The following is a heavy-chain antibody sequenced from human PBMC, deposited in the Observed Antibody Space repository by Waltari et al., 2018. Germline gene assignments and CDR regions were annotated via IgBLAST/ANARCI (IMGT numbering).Heavy chain of an antibody. V-gene: IGHV4-4*07. J-gene: IGHJ2*01. Sequence: QVQLQESGPGLVKPSEPLSLTCTVSGGPISSYYWSWIRQPAGKGLEWIGRIYTSGSTNYNPSLKSRVTMSVDTSKNQFSLKLSSVTAADTAVYYCARARKWQLVGYEYFDLWGRGTLVTVSS. CDR2: IYTSGST. CDR1: GGPISSYY. CDR3: ARARKWQLVGYEYFDL. D-gene: IGHD6-6*01.